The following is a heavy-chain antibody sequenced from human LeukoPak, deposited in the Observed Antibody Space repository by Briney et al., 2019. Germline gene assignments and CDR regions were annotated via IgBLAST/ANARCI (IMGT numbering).Heavy chain of an antibody. D-gene: IGHD1-1*01. V-gene: IGHV5-51*01. CDR2: VSPSDSDT. Sequence: GESLKISCEGSGYTFTNFWIGWVRQMPRKGLEWMGIVSPSDSDTRYSPSFQGQVTISADKSITTAYLQWSSLKASDTATYYCVRQPRVHTPDFWGQGTLVTVSS. CDR3: VRQPRVHTPDF. J-gene: IGHJ4*02. CDR1: GYTFTNFW.